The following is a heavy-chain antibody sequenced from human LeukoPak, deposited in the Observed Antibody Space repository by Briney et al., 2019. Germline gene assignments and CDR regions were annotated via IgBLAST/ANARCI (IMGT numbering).Heavy chain of an antibody. V-gene: IGHV3-48*03. D-gene: IGHD5-12*01. CDR1: GFTPSSYE. CDR3: ARGYSGYFYY. Sequence: PGGSLRLSCAASGFTPSSYEMNWVRQAPGKGLEWISYISRSGTATLYADSVKGRFTISRDNAKNSLYLLMNSLGAEDTAVYYCARGYSGYFYYWGQGTLVIVSS. CDR2: ISRSGTAT. J-gene: IGHJ4*02.